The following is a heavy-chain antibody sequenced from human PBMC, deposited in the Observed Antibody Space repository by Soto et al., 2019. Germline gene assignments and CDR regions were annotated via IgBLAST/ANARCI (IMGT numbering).Heavy chain of an antibody. D-gene: IGHD3-10*01. CDR1: GFSFDDYA. CDR2: ISWRSLSI. CDR3: PKDFDHYHLMDV. Sequence: GGSLRLSCTASGFSFDDYAMHWVRQAPGKGLEWVSGISWRSLSIGYADSVKGRFIISRDNTKNSVFLQMNSLRVEDTALYYCPKDFDHYHLMDVWGRGPTVTDSS. J-gene: IGHJ6*02. V-gene: IGHV3-9*01.